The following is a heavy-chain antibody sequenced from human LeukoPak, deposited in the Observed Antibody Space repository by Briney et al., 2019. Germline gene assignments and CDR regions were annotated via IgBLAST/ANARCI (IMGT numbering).Heavy chain of an antibody. J-gene: IGHJ3*02. Sequence: GGSLRLSCAASGFTFSRYGMHWVRQAPGRGLEWVAFIRYDGSNKYYADSVKGRFTISRDNSKNTLYLQMNSLRAEDTAVYYCAKYSSSIENDAFDISGQGTMVTVSS. CDR1: GFTFSRYG. V-gene: IGHV3-30*02. CDR3: AKYSSSIENDAFDI. CDR2: IRYDGSNK. D-gene: IGHD6-6*01.